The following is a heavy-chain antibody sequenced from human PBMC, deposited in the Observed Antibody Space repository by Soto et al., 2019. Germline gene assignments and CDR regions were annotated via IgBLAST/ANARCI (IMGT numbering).Heavy chain of an antibody. CDR3: ERVGGWGCSGGSCYSFPYYGMDV. J-gene: IGHJ6*02. CDR2: IKQDGREK. V-gene: IGHV3-7*01. D-gene: IGHD2-15*01. Sequence: GGSLRLSCAASGFTFSSYWMSWVRQAPGKGLGGVANIKQDGREKYYVDSVKGRFTISRDNAKNSLYLQMNSLRAEDTAVYYCERVGGWGCSGGSCYSFPYYGMDVWGQGTMVTVSS. CDR1: GFTFSSYW.